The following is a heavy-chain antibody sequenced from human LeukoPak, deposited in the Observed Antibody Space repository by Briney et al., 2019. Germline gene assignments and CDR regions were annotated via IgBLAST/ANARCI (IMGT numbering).Heavy chain of an antibody. Sequence: GGSLRLSCAASGFTFSSYWMTWVRQAPGKGLEWVANIKQDGSDKAYVDSVKGRFTISRDNAKNSLYLQMNSLRAEDTAVHYCARCVAAIDYWGQGTLVTVSS. CDR2: IKQDGSDK. CDR1: GFTFSSYW. D-gene: IGHD5-18*01. CDR3: ARCVAAIDY. J-gene: IGHJ4*02. V-gene: IGHV3-7*05.